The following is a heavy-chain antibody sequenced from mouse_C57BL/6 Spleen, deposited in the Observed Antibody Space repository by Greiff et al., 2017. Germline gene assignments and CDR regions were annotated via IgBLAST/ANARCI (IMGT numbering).Heavy chain of an antibody. CDR2: IYPGDGDT. CDR3: ARERGLGGY. J-gene: IGHJ2*01. Sequence: QVQLKQSGPELVKPGASVKISCKASGYAFSSSWMNWVKQRPGTGLEWIGRIYPGDGDTNYNGKFKGKATLTADKSSSTAYMQLSSLTSEDSAVYFCARERGLGGYWGQGTTLTVSA. V-gene: IGHV1-82*01. D-gene: IGHD4-1*01. CDR1: GYAFSSSW.